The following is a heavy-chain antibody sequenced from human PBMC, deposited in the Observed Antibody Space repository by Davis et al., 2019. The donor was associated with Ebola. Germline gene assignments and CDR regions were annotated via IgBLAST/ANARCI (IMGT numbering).Heavy chain of an antibody. J-gene: IGHJ4*02. Sequence: PGGSLRLSCAVYGGSFSGYYWSWIRQPPGKGLEWIGEVNHSGSTNCNPSLNSRVTISGDTSKNQFSLKLSSVTAADTAVYFCARGRGSGWYPEDYWGQGTLVTVSS. CDR2: VNHSGST. CDR3: ARGRGSGWYPEDY. D-gene: IGHD6-19*01. CDR1: GGSFSGYY. V-gene: IGHV4-34*01.